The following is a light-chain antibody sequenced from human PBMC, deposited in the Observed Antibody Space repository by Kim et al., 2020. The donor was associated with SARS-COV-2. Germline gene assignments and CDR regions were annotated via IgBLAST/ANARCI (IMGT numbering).Light chain of an antibody. J-gene: IGLJ2*01. Sequence: QSALTQPRSVSGSPGQSVTISCTGTSSDVGAYNYVSWYQQHPGKAPKLMIHDVDKWPSGVPDRFSGSKSGNTASLTISGLQDEDEADYYCCSYAGGYTHVIFGGGTQLTVL. CDR3: CSYAGGYTHVI. V-gene: IGLV2-11*01. CDR2: DVD. CDR1: SSDVGAYNY.